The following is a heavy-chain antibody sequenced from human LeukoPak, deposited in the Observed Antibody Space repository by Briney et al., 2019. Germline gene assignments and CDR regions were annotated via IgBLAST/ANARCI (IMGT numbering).Heavy chain of an antibody. D-gene: IGHD2-21*02. CDR2: INWNGGST. J-gene: IGHJ4*02. CDR1: GFTFDDYG. Sequence: GGSRRLSCAVSGFTFDDYGVSWVRQAPGKGLEWVPGINWNGGSTGYADSVKGRFTISRDNAKKSVYLKMNSLRDEDTALYYCARDHCGGDCYPFDYWGQRTLVTVSS. CDR3: ARDHCGGDCYPFDY. V-gene: IGHV3-20*04.